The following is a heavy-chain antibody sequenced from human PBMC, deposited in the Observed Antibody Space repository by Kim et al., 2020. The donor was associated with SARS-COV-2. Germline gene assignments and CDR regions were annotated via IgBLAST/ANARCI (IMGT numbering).Heavy chain of an antibody. CDR2: ISGSGGST. CDR1: GFTFSSYA. Sequence: GGSLRLSCAASGFTFSSYAMSWVRQAPGKGLEWVSAISGSGGSTYYADSVKGRFTISRDNSKNTLYLQMNSLRAEDTAVYYCAKDLRWRVQLEPRGGSGYWGQGTLVTVSS. CDR3: AKDLRWRVQLEPRGGSGY. V-gene: IGHV3-23*01. J-gene: IGHJ4*02. D-gene: IGHD1-1*01.